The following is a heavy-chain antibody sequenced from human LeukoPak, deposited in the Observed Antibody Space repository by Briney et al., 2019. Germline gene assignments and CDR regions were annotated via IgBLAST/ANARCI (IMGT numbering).Heavy chain of an antibody. J-gene: IGHJ4*02. D-gene: IGHD6-13*01. CDR2: IYHSGNT. V-gene: IGHV4-38-2*01. CDR3: ARVWVGYVAAAGY. CDR1: NFSISSGYY. Sequence: SETLSLTFVVSNFSISSGYYWGWIRQPPGKGLEWIGSIYHSGNTYYNPSLKSRVTISVDTSKNQFSLNLRSATAADTAVYYCARVWVGYVAAAGYWGQGTLVTVSS.